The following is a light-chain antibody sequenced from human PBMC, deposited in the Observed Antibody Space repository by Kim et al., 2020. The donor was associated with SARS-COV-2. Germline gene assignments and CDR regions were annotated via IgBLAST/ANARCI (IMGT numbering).Light chain of an antibody. CDR1: QSISSW. Sequence: GDGVTITGRASQSISSWLAWYRQKPGKAPKLLIYDASSLESGVPSRFSGSGSGTEFTLTISSLQPDDFATYYCQQYNSYSPFGQGTKVDIK. J-gene: IGKJ1*01. V-gene: IGKV1-5*01. CDR3: QQYNSYSP. CDR2: DAS.